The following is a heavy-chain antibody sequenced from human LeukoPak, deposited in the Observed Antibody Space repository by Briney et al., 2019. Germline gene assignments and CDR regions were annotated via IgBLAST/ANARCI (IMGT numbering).Heavy chain of an antibody. CDR1: GFTFSSYA. V-gene: IGHV3-30-3*01. CDR2: ISYDGSNK. J-gene: IGHJ4*02. CDR3: ARATGIAVAGRGDDY. Sequence: GGSLRLSCAASGFTFSSYAMHWVRQAPGKGLEWVAVISYDGSNKYYADSVKGRFTISRDNSKNTLYLQMNSLRAEDTAVYYCARATGIAVAGRGDDYWGQGTLVTVSS. D-gene: IGHD6-19*01.